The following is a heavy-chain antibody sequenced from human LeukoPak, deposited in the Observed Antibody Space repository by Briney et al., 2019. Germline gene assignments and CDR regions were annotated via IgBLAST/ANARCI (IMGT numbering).Heavy chain of an antibody. CDR3: ARDLRGIHDY. J-gene: IGHJ4*02. D-gene: IGHD3-16*01. CDR1: GFTFSNYA. Sequence: GGSLRLSCAASGFTFSNYAMSWVRQSQEKRLVWVSRINEDGRVTDYADSVKGRFTISRDNARNTLYLQMHSLRVEDTAVYYCARDLRGIHDYWGQGTLVTVSS. CDR2: INEDGRVT. V-gene: IGHV3-74*01.